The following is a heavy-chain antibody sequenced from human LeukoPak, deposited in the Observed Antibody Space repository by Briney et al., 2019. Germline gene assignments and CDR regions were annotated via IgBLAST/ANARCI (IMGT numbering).Heavy chain of an antibody. J-gene: IGHJ6*04. CDR2: IYSSVST. V-gene: IGHV4-59*12. Sequence: SESLSLTCTVSGGSISSYYWSWIRQPPGKGLEWIGYIYSSVSTTYNTTLKSRFPIPGDTSKKQSSLKLSSVTAADTAVYYCAKAHVWGKGTTVTVSS. CDR1: GGSISSYY. CDR3: AKAHV.